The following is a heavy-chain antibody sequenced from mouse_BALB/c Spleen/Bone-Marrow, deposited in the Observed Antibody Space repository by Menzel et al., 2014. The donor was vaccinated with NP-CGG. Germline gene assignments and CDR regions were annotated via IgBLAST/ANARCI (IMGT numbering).Heavy chain of an antibody. V-gene: IGHV1-7*01. CDR3: ARADHYGSRYFDV. Sequence: QVQLQQSGAELAKPGASVTMSCKASGYTFTIYWMHWVKQRPGQGLEWIGYINPITGYTDYNQNFKDKASLTADKSSSTAYMQLNSLTSDDSAVYYCARADHYGSRYFDVWGAGTTVTVSS. CDR2: INPITGYT. D-gene: IGHD1-1*01. CDR1: GYTFTIYW. J-gene: IGHJ1*01.